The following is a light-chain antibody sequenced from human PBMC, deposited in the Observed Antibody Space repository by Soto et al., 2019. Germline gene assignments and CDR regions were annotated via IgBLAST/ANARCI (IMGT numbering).Light chain of an antibody. CDR1: QAIGNS. CDR3: QQSFASSWT. Sequence: DIPMTKSPSSLSASVGDRVTITCRTSQAIGNSVNWYQQKPGKAPNLLVYGTSTLQIGVPSRFSGSGSGTDFTLTISSAQREDFATYYCQQSFASSWTFGQGTKVEIK. V-gene: IGKV1-39*01. J-gene: IGKJ1*01. CDR2: GTS.